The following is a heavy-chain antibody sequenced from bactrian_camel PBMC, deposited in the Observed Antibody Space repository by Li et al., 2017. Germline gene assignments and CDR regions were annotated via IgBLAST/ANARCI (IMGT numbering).Heavy chain of an antibody. D-gene: IGHD6*01. J-gene: IGHJ4*01. CDR3: ATLSRQYGGTWSCRLDRLGA. Sequence: VQLVESGGGLVQPGGSLRLSCAASGFSFTETGVYWVRQAPGKEREGVAAIDDDGSTTYAESVKGRFTVSSDNAKNTLYLDMGSLTPEDTAMYYCATLSRQYGGTWSCRLDRLGAWGQGTQVTVS. CDR2: IDDDGST. CDR1: GFSFTETG. V-gene: IGHV3S26*01.